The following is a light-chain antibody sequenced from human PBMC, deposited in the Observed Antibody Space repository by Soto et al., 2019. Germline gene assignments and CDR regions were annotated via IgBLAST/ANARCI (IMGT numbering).Light chain of an antibody. CDR3: SSFAGSNNWV. J-gene: IGLJ3*02. CDR2: EIS. Sequence: QSALTQPPSASGSPGQSVTISCTGASSDVGADNYVSWYQQHPGKAPKLMIYEISKRPSGVPDRFSGSKSGNTASLTVSGLQAEDEADYYCSSFAGSNNWVLGGGTKLTVL. CDR1: SSDVGADNY. V-gene: IGLV2-8*01.